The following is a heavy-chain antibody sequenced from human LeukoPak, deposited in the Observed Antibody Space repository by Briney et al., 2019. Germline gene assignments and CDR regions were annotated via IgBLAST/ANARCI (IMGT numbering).Heavy chain of an antibody. CDR1: GGSVSSGSYY. CDR2: IYYSGST. CDR3: AKGARSRFLEWLTPGY. D-gene: IGHD3-3*01. Sequence: PSETLSLTCTVSGGSVSSGSYYWSWIRQPPGKGLEWIGYIYYSGSTNYNPSLKSRVTISVDTSKNQFSLKLSSVTAADTAVYYCAKGARSRFLEWLTPGYWGQGTLVTVSS. J-gene: IGHJ4*02. V-gene: IGHV4-61*01.